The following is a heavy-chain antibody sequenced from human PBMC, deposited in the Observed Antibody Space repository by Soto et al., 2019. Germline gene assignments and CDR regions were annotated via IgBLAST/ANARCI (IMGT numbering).Heavy chain of an antibody. V-gene: IGHV1-69*08. CDR1: GGTFSSYT. J-gene: IGHJ6*03. Sequence: QVQLVQSGAEVKKPGSSVEVSCKASGGTFSSYTITWGRQAPGQGLEWRGRIIPILGIANYAQKFQGRVTITADKSTSTAYMELSSLRSEDTAVYYCARDGEMTTVTSRYYYMDVWGKGTTVTVSS. D-gene: IGHD4-4*01. CDR3: ARDGEMTTVTSRYYYMDV. CDR2: IIPILGIA.